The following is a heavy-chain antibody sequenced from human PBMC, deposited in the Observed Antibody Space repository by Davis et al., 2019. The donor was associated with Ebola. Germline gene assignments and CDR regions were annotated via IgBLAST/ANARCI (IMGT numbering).Heavy chain of an antibody. J-gene: IGHJ4*02. D-gene: IGHD2-15*01. CDR1: GFTFSSYG. Sequence: GESLKISCAASGFTFSSYGMHWVRQAPGKGLEWVAVIWYDGSNKYYADSVKGRFTISRDNSKNTLYLQMNSLRAEDTAVYYCARDPVVVELYFDYWGQGTLVTVSS. CDR2: IWYDGSNK. V-gene: IGHV3-33*01. CDR3: ARDPVVVELYFDY.